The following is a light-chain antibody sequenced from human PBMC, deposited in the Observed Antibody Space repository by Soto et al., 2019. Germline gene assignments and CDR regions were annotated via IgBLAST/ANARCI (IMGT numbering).Light chain of an antibody. J-gene: IGKJ1*01. CDR3: QQTYSTPRM. V-gene: IGKV1-39*01. Sequence: PMTHVPSSLSASVGGKVTLTCRASKNINKYLNWYKQKPGKAPELLIYAASNLQIGVTSRFSGNGSGTDFTLTVSSVQPEDFATYYCQQTYSTPRMFGQGTKVDI. CDR1: KNINKY. CDR2: AAS.